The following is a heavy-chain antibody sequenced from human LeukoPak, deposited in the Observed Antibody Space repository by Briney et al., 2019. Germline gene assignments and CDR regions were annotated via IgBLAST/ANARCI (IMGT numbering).Heavy chain of an antibody. CDR1: GFSLNTGDVG. CDR2: ISRDDDQ. CDR3: AHTGSPHGDDWFDP. D-gene: IGHD7-27*01. V-gene: IGHV2-5*02. J-gene: IGHJ5*02. Sequence: SGPTLVKPTQALTPTCTFSGFSLNTGDVGVGWIRQPPGKALEWLALISRDDDQRYSPSLKNRLTITKDTSKNQVVLTMTNMDPVDTATYYCAHTGSPHGDDWFDPWGQGTLVTVSS.